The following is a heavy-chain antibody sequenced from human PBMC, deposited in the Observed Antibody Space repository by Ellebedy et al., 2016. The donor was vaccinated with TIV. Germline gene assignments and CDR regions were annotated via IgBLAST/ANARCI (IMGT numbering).Heavy chain of an antibody. CDR1: GGSISSYY. CDR2: IYYSGST. J-gene: IGHJ5*02. CDR3: AREGIVGALRSWFDP. V-gene: IGHV4-59*01. Sequence: MPSETLSLTCTVSGGSISSYYWSWIRQPPGKGLEWIGYIYYSGSTNYNPSLKSRVTISVDTSKNQFSLKLSSVTAADTAVYYCAREGIVGALRSWFDPWGQGTLVTVSS. D-gene: IGHD1-26*01.